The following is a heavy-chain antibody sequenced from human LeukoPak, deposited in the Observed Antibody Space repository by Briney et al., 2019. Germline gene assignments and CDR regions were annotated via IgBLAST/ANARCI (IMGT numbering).Heavy chain of an antibody. CDR3: ARVKHIKLTVSDY. J-gene: IGHJ4*02. D-gene: IGHD2-21*01. CDR1: GSTFTSSG. Sequence: ASVKLSCKASGSTFTSSGISWVRQAPGQGLEWMGWISAYNGNTNYAQKLQGRVTMTTDTSTSTAYMELRSLRSDDTAVYYCARVKHIKLTVSDYWGQGTLVTVSS. V-gene: IGHV1-18*01. CDR2: ISAYNGNT.